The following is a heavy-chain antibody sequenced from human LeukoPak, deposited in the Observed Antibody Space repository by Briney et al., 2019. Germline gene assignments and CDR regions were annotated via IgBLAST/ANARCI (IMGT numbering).Heavy chain of an antibody. D-gene: IGHD6-19*01. J-gene: IGHJ3*02. CDR1: GGSISSSNW. CDR3: ARDRPQWLASHDAFDI. Sequence: PSETLSLTCAVSGGSISSSNWWSWVRQPPGKGLEWIGEIYHSGSTNYNPSLKTRVTISVDKSKNQFSLKLSSVTAADTAVYYCARDRPQWLASHDAFDIWGQGTMVTVSS. CDR2: IYHSGST. V-gene: IGHV4-4*02.